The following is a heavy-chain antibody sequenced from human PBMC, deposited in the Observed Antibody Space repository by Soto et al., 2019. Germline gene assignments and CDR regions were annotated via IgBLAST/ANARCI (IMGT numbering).Heavy chain of an antibody. J-gene: IGHJ4*02. CDR2: IYSGGYT. V-gene: IGHV3-53*01. CDR3: ATHPGGGGY. CDR1: GFTVSNNY. Sequence: EVQLVESGGGLIQPGGSLRLSCAVSGFTVSNNYMSWVRQAPGKGLEGVSVIYSGGYTAYGDSVKGRFTISRDNSKKPQYLQKNRRRPGDPAVFYCATHPGGGGYWGQGTLVTVSS. D-gene: IGHD3-10*01.